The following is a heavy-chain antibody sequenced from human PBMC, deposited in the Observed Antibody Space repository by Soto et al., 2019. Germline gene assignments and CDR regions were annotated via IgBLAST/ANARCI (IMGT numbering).Heavy chain of an antibody. D-gene: IGHD3-10*01. CDR2: ISGSGGTT. CDR3: GKGGFGGGGAVYWYFDL. V-gene: IGHV3-23*01. J-gene: IGHJ2*01. Sequence: EVQLLESGGGLVQPGGSLRLSCAASGFTFSSYAMIWVRQAPGKGLEWVSGISGSGGTTFYADSVKGRFTISRDNSRKQVYPEMDRLGGEETSLYKWGKGGFGGGGAVYWYFDLWGRGTLVTVSS. CDR1: GFTFSSYA.